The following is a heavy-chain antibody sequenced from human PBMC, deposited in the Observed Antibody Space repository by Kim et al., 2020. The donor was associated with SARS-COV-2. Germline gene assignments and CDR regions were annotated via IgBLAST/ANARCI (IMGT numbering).Heavy chain of an antibody. D-gene: IGHD1-1*01. CDR3: SRGVGTTLYY. CDR1: GYTFTAYA. J-gene: IGHJ4*02. CDR2: ISAANGMT. Sequence: ASVKVSCKASGYTFTAYAIHWVRQAPGQGLEWMGWISAANGMTKYSQKFQGRVTLTRDTSAYTGYLELSSLTCEDTAVYFCSRGVGTTLYYWGQETPVTVS. V-gene: IGHV1-3*01.